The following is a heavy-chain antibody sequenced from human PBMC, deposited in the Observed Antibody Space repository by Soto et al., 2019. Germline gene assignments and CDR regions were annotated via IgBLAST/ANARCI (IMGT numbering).Heavy chain of an antibody. CDR3: ARGAAERKLGYCSSTSCYRGGRYYYYGMDV. Sequence: YWIGWIRQPPGKGLEWIGEINHSGSTNYNPSLKSRVTISVDTSKNQFSLKLSSVTAADTAVYYCARGAAERKLGYCSSTSCYRGGRYYYYGMDVWGQGTTVTVSS. CDR1: Y. D-gene: IGHD2-2*02. V-gene: IGHV4-34*01. CDR2: INHSGST. J-gene: IGHJ6*02.